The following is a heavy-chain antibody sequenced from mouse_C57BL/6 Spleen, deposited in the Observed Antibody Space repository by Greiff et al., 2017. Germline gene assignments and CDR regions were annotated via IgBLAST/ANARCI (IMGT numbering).Heavy chain of an antibody. V-gene: IGHV1-80*01. Sequence: VKLMESGAELVKPGASVKISCKASGYAFSSYWMNWVKQRPGKGLEWIGQIYPGDGDTNYNGKFKGKATLTADKSSSTAYMQLSSLTSEDSAVYFCARGRDVAMDYWGQGTSVTVSS. CDR2: IYPGDGDT. CDR3: ARGRDVAMDY. D-gene: IGHD3-3*01. J-gene: IGHJ4*01. CDR1: GYAFSSYW.